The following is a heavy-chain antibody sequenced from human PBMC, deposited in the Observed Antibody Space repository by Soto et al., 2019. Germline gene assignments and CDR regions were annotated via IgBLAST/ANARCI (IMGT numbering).Heavy chain of an antibody. Sequence: PSETLSLTCAVYGGSFSGYYWSWIRQPPGKGLEWIGEINHSGSTNYNPSLKSRVTISVDTSKNQFSLKLSSVTAADTAVYYCARVSPVTKVRGVTRYFDYWGQGTLVTVSS. V-gene: IGHV4-34*01. D-gene: IGHD3-10*01. J-gene: IGHJ4*02. CDR3: ARVSPVTKVRGVTRYFDY. CDR1: GGSFSGYY. CDR2: INHSGST.